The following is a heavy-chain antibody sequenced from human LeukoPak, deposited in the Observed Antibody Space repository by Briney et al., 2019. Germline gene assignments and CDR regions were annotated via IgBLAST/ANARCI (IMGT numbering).Heavy chain of an antibody. CDR1: GFTFSDYY. J-gene: IGHJ4*02. Sequence: GGSLRLSCAASGFTFSDYYMSWIRQAPGKGLEWVSYISSSGSTIYYADSVKGRFTISRDNAKNSLYLQMHSLSAEDTAVYYCARAPYGGKAIGPYDYWGQGTLVTVSS. CDR3: ARAPYGGKAIGPYDY. CDR2: ISSSGSTI. D-gene: IGHD4-23*01. V-gene: IGHV3-11*04.